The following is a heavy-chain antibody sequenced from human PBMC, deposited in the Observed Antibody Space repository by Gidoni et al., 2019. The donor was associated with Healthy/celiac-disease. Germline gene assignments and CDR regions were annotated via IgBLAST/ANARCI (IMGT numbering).Heavy chain of an antibody. Sequence: QLQLQESGPGLVKPSQSLSLTCTVSAGSISSSSYYCGCCRQPPGKGLEWIGSIYYSGRTYYNPSLKSRVTISVDTSKNQFSLKLSSVTAADTAVYYCASRAYYDFWSGYYTGASVYYMDVWGKGTTVTVSS. CDR2: IYYSGRT. D-gene: IGHD3-3*01. V-gene: IGHV4-39*01. J-gene: IGHJ6*03. CDR3: ASRAYYDFWSGYYTGASVYYMDV. CDR1: AGSISSSSYY.